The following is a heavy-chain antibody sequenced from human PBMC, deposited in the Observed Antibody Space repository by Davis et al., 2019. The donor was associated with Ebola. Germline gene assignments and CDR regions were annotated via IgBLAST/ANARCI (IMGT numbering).Heavy chain of an antibody. CDR2: FDPEDGET. D-gene: IGHD2-2*01. V-gene: IGHV1-24*01. CDR3: ATDQRYQLISNHYYYAMDV. J-gene: IGHJ6*02. Sequence: ASVNVSCKVSGYTLTDLSMYWVRQAPGKGLEWLGGFDPEDGETIYAQKFQGRVTMTEDTSTDTAYMELSSLRSEDTAVYYCATDQRYQLISNHYYYAMDVWGQGTTVTVSS. CDR1: GYTLTDLS.